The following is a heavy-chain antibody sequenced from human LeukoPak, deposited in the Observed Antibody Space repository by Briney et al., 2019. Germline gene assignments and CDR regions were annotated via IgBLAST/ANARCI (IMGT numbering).Heavy chain of an antibody. Sequence: VASVKVSCKASGGTFSSYAISWVRQAPGQGLAWMGRIIPILGIANYAQKFQGRVTITADKSTSTAYMELSSLRSEDTAVYYCAIAWIQLWLRFDYWGQGTLVTVSS. J-gene: IGHJ4*02. CDR2: IIPILGIA. D-gene: IGHD5-18*01. V-gene: IGHV1-69*04. CDR1: GGTFSSYA. CDR3: AIAWIQLWLRFDY.